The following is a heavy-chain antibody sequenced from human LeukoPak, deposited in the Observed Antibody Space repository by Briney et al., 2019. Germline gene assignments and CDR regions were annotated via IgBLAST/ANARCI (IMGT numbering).Heavy chain of an antibody. CDR2: INHSGST. V-gene: IGHV4-34*01. CDR3: ARKLEPSNWFDP. D-gene: IGHD1-1*01. CDR1: GGSFSGYY. J-gene: IGHJ5*02. Sequence: SETLSPTCAVYGGSFSGYYWSWIRQPPGKGLEWIGEINHSGSTNYNPSLKSRVTISVDTSKNQFSLKLSSVTAADTAVYYCARKLEPSNWFDPWGQGTLVTVSS.